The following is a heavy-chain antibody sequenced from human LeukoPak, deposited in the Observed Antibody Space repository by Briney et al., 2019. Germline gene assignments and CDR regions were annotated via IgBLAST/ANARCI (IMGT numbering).Heavy chain of an antibody. V-gene: IGHV4-4*07. J-gene: IGHJ6*02. Sequence: SETLSLTCTVSGGSISSDYWSWIRQPAGKGLEWIGRIYTSGSTNYNPSLKSRVTMSVDTSKNQFSLKLSSVTAADTAVYYCARDIVVVVAATHYYYYYGMDVWGQGTTVTVSS. CDR2: IYTSGST. CDR3: ARDIVVVVAATHYYYYYGMDV. D-gene: IGHD2-15*01. CDR1: GGSISSDY.